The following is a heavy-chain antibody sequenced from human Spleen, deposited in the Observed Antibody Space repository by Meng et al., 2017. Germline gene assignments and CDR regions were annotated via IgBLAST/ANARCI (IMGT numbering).Heavy chain of an antibody. Sequence: QVQLVQFGAEVKEPGASVKVSCKPSGYPFTAYYIHWVRQAPGQGLEWMGHIIPNSGDTLYAQKFQGRVTMTRNTSISTAYMELSSLRSEDTAVYYCARGGELDSWGQGTLVTVSS. CDR1: GYPFTAYY. CDR2: IIPNSGDT. J-gene: IGHJ4*02. V-gene: IGHV1-8*02. CDR3: ARGGELDS.